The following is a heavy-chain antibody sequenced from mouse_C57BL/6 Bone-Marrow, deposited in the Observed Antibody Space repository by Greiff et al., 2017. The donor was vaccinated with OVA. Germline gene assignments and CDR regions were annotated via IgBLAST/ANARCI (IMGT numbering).Heavy chain of an antibody. D-gene: IGHD2-4*01. CDR2: IHPNSGST. Sequence: LQESGAELVKPGASVKLSCKASGYTFTSYWMHWVKQRPGQGLEWIGMIHPNSGSTNYNEKFKSKATLTVDKSSSTAYMQLSSLTSEDSAVYYCARRGYDYAWFAYWGQGTLVTVSA. CDR1: GYTFTSYW. V-gene: IGHV1-64*01. J-gene: IGHJ3*01. CDR3: ARRGYDYAWFAY.